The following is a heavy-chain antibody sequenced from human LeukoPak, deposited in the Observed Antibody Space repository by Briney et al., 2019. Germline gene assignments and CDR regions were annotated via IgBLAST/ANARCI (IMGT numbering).Heavy chain of an antibody. D-gene: IGHD4-17*01. CDR2: IYHSGST. V-gene: IGHV4-38-2*02. J-gene: IGHJ3*02. CDR3: ARATTVTAGTAFDI. CDR1: GYSISSGYY. Sequence: TSETLSLTCTVSGYSISSGYYWGWIRQPPGKGLEWIGSIYHSGSTYYNPSLKSRVTISVDTSKNQFSLKLSSVTAADTAVYYCARATTVTAGTAFDIWGQGTMVTVSS.